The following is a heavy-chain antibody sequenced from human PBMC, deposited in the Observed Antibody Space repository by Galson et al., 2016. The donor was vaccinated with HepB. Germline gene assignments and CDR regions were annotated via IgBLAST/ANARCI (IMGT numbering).Heavy chain of an antibody. CDR3: ARQDRAGLVNF. CDR2: IYYSGTT. J-gene: IGHJ3*01. D-gene: IGHD6-19*01. Sequence: ETLSLTCTVAGGSISSSSYFWAWIRQPPGKGLDWIGSIYYSGTTHYNPSLQSRVIISVDPSKNHFSLRLTSVSAADTAMYSYARQDRAGLVNFWGQGTMVTVSS. CDR1: GGSISSSSYF. V-gene: IGHV4-39*01.